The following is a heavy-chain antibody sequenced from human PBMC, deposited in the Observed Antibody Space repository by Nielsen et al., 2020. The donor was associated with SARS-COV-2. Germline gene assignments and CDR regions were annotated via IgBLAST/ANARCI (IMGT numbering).Heavy chain of an antibody. V-gene: IGHV4-59*11. CDR3: ARGDYYGSGID. J-gene: IGHJ4*02. D-gene: IGHD3-10*01. Sequence: SETLSLTCSVSGGSMSPHYWSWVRQPPGKGLEWIGYIYYSGSTNYNPSLKGRVTISVDTSKNQFSLKLSSVTAADTAIYYCARGDYYGSGIDWGQGTLVTVSS. CDR1: GGSMSPHY. CDR2: IYYSGST.